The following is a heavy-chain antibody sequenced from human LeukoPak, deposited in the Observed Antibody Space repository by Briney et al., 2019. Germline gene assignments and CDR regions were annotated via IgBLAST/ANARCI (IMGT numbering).Heavy chain of an antibody. D-gene: IGHD6-19*01. CDR1: GFTFSSYG. CDR3: AKRHTTGWYLFDY. J-gene: IGHJ4*02. V-gene: IGHV3-30*02. Sequence: PGGSLRLSCAASGFTFSSYGMHWVRQAPGKGLEWVAFIRYDGSNEYYADSVKGRFTISRDSSKNTLFLEMNSLRVEDTAVYYCAKRHTTGWYLFDYWGQGTLVTVSS. CDR2: IRYDGSNE.